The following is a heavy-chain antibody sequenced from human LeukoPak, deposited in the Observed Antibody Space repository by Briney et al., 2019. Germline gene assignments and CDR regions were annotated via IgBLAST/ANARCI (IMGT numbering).Heavy chain of an antibody. CDR2: IIPIFGTA. CDR1: GGTFSSYA. Sequence: ASVKVSCKASGGTFSSYAISWVRQAPGQGLEWMGRIIPIFGTANYAQKIQGRVTITTDESTSTAYMELSSLRSEDTAVYYCARDRGAVSAGYWGQGTLVIVSS. V-gene: IGHV1-69*05. D-gene: IGHD3-10*01. J-gene: IGHJ4*02. CDR3: ARDRGAVSAGY.